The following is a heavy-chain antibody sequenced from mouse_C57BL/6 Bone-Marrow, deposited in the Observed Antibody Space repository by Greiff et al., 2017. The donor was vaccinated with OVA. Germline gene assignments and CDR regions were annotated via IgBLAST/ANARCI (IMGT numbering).Heavy chain of an antibody. CDR1: GYTFTDYY. D-gene: IGHD2-2*01. CDR2: INPYNGGT. V-gene: IGHV1-19*01. J-gene: IGHJ1*03. CDR3: ARYGYPYWYFDV. Sequence: VQLQQSGPVLVKPGASVKMSCKASGYTFTDYYMNWVKQSHGKSLEWIGVINPYNGGTSYNQKFKGKATLTVDKSSSTAYMELNSLTSEDSAVYYCARYGYPYWYFDVWGTGTTVTVSS.